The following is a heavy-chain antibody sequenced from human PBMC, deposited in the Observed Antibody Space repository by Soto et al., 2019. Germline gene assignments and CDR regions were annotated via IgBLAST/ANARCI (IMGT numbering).Heavy chain of an antibody. V-gene: IGHV1-46*01. CDR1: GYTFTSYY. Sequence: GASVKVSCKASGYTFTSYYMHWVRQAPGQGLEWMGIINPSGGSTSYAQKFQGRVTMTEDTSTDTAYMELSSLRSEDTAVYYCATGLRFLAKNYYYYMDVWGKGTTVTVSS. CDR3: ATGLRFLAKNYYYYMDV. J-gene: IGHJ6*03. D-gene: IGHD3-3*01. CDR2: INPSGGST.